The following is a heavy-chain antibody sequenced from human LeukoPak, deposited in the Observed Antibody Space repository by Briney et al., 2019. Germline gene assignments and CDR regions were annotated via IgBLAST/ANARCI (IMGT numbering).Heavy chain of an antibody. Sequence: PGGSLRLSCVASGFPVRSNYMTWVRQAPGKGLEWVSVLHSSGDTYYADSVKGRFTISRDDSKNTLYLQMSSLRAGDTAVYYCARGKVYYYYDYWGQGTLVTVSS. CDR3: ARGKVYYYYDY. CDR1: GFPVRSNY. V-gene: IGHV3-53*01. J-gene: IGHJ4*02. CDR2: LHSSGDT. D-gene: IGHD5-12*01.